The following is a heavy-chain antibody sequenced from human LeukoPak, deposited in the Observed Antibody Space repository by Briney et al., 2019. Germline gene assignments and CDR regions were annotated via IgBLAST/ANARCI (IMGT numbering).Heavy chain of an antibody. CDR3: ARAPRDDILTGYYSYYGMDV. Sequence: SVKVSCKASGGTFSSYAISWVRQAPGQGLERMGRIIPILGIANYAQKFQGRVTITADKSTSTAYMELSSLRSEDTAVYYCARAPRDDILTGYYSYYGMDVWGQGTTVTVSS. CDR1: GGTFSSYA. D-gene: IGHD3-9*01. CDR2: IIPILGIA. J-gene: IGHJ6*02. V-gene: IGHV1-69*04.